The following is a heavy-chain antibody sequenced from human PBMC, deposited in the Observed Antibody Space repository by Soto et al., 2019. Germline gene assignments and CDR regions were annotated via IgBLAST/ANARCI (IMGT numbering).Heavy chain of an antibody. D-gene: IGHD6-13*01. Sequence: GGSLRLSCAASGFTFSSYAMHWVRQAPGKGLEWVAVISYDGSNKYCADSVKCRFTISRDSSKNTLYLQMTSMRADNTAVYYCASEGYSSSLYYFDNWGQGTLVTVSS. V-gene: IGHV3-30*04. J-gene: IGHJ4*02. CDR3: ASEGYSSSLYYFDN. CDR1: GFTFSSYA. CDR2: ISYDGSNK.